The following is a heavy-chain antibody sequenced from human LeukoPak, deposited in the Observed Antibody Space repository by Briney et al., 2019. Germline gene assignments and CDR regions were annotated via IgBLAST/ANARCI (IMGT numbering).Heavy chain of an antibody. Sequence: PGGSLRLSCAASGFTFSSYAMHWVRQALGKGLEWVAVISYDGSNKYYADSVKGRFTISRDNSKNTLYLQMNSLRAEDTAVYYCAKDAQRGFDYSNSLDKWGQGTLVTVSS. D-gene: IGHD4-11*01. CDR1: GFTFSSYA. V-gene: IGHV3-30*04. CDR2: ISYDGSNK. CDR3: AKDAQRGFDYSNSLDK. J-gene: IGHJ4*02.